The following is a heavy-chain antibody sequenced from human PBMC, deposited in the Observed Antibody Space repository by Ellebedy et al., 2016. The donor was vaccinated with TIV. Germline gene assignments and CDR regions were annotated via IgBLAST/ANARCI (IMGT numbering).Heavy chain of an antibody. V-gene: IGHV4-59*12. CDR1: GGSISGSF. D-gene: IGHD2-15*01. CDR3: AAAHGGAVVG. Sequence: SEALSLTCTVSGGSISGSFWTWIRQSPGKGLEWIGYDFHSGATNYNPSLKSRLTIAIDTSKNQFSLRLTSVTAADTAVYYCAAAHGGAVVGWGQGILVTVSS. CDR2: DFHSGAT. J-gene: IGHJ4*01.